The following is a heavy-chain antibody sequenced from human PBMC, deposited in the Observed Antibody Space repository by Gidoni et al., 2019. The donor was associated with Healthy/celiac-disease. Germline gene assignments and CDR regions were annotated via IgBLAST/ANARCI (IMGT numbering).Heavy chain of an antibody. CDR1: GFTFSSFA. D-gene: IGHD3-22*01. CDR2: ISGSGGST. V-gene: IGHV3-23*01. J-gene: IGHJ4*02. CDR3: AKRSLPGSVVVVISALDY. Sequence: EVQLLESGGGLVQPGGALRPPCAGSGFTFSSFALRWGRQAPGKGLEWVSAISGSGGSTYYADSVKGRFTISRDNSKNTLYLQMNSLRAEDTAVDYCAKRSLPGSVVVVISALDYWGQGTLVTVSS.